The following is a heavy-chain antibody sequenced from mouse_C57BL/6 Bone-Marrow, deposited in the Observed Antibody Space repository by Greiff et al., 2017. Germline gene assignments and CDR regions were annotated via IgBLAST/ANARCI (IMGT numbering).Heavy chain of an antibody. D-gene: IGHD2-1*01. CDR2: IDPENGDT. Sequence: VQLKQSGAELVRPGASVKLSCTASGFNIKDDYMHWVKQRPEQGLEWIGWIDPENGDTEYASKFQGKATITADTSSNTAYLQLSSLTSEDTAVYYCTLSTMVSYYYAMDYWGQGTSVTVSS. J-gene: IGHJ4*01. V-gene: IGHV14-4*01. CDR1: GFNIKDDY. CDR3: TLSTMVSYYYAMDY.